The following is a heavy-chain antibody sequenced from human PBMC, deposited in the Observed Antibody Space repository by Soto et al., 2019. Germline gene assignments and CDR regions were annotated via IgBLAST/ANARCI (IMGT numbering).Heavy chain of an antibody. J-gene: IGHJ4*02. CDR3: ARSSGWDFDS. CDR1: GGSMNSYY. CDR2: IYYNGHT. Sequence: PSETLSLTCTLSGGSMNSYYWTWIRQPPGKGLEWIGYIYYNGHTNYNPSLKSRVTMSLDTSKNQFSLRLISVTAADTAVYYCARSSGWDFDSWGQGTLVT. D-gene: IGHD6-19*01. V-gene: IGHV4-59*01.